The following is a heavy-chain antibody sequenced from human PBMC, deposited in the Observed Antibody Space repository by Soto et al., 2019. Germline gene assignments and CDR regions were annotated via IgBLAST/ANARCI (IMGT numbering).Heavy chain of an antibody. CDR2: IWYDGSKK. D-gene: IGHD3-9*01. Sequence: QVQLVESGGGVVQPGRSLRLSCAASGFTFSSYGMHWVRQAPGKGLEWVAVIWYDGSKKYYADSVKGRFTISRDNSKNTVYLQMISLRAEDTAVYYCARGPLNRLVSWGQGTLVNVIS. CDR1: GFTFSSYG. J-gene: IGHJ5*02. V-gene: IGHV3-33*01. CDR3: ARGPLNRLVS.